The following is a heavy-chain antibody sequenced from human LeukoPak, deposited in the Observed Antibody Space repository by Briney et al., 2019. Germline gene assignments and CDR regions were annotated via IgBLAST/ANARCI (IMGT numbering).Heavy chain of an antibody. CDR2: IYYSGST. CDR3: ARSGYSYGMGGYYYYYYYMDV. Sequence: SETLSLTCTVSGGSISSYYWSWIRQPPGKGLEWIGYIYYSGSTNYSPSLKSRVTISVDTSKNQFSLKLSSVTAADTAVYYCARSGYSYGMGGYYYYYYYMDVWGKGTTVTVSS. J-gene: IGHJ6*03. CDR1: GGSISSYY. V-gene: IGHV4-59*01. D-gene: IGHD5-18*01.